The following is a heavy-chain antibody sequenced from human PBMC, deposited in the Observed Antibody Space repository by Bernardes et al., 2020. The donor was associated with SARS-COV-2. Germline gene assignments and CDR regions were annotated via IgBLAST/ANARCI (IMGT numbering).Heavy chain of an antibody. Sequence: GGSLRLSCAASGFTFSSYGMHWVRQAPGKGLEWVAVIWYDGSNKYYADSVKGRFTISRDNSKNTLYLQMNSLRAEDTAVYYCARESYYGDYADWYFDLWGRGTLVTVSS. CDR1: GFTFSSYG. CDR2: IWYDGSNK. J-gene: IGHJ2*01. V-gene: IGHV3-33*01. D-gene: IGHD4-17*01. CDR3: ARESYYGDYADWYFDL.